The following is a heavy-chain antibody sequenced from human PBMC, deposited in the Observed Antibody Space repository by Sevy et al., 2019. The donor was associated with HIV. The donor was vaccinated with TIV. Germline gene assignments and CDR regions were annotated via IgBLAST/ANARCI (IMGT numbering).Heavy chain of an antibody. Sequence: GGSLRLSCAASGFTFSSYRMSWVRQAPGKGLEWVANIKQDGSRKYYVDSVKGRFTISRDNAKNSLYLQMNSLRAEDTAVYYCARDLKARGYDFWSGYYRGFDYWGQGTLVTVSS. J-gene: IGHJ4*02. CDR1: GFTFSSYR. D-gene: IGHD3-3*01. CDR3: ARDLKARGYDFWSGYYRGFDY. CDR2: IKQDGSRK. V-gene: IGHV3-7*01.